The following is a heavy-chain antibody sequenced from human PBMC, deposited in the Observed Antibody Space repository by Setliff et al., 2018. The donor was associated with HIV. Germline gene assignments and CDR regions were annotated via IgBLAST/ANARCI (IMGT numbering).Heavy chain of an antibody. V-gene: IGHV3-15*01. Sequence: GGSLRLSCAASGFTFKNAWMNWVRQAPGKGLEWIGRIKSKTDGGTTDYAAPVKGRFTISRDDSKSTLYLQMNNLSVDDTAVYYCVRDSAASVWVGASVYYFDFWGQGIQVTVSS. J-gene: IGHJ4*02. CDR1: GFTFKNAW. D-gene: IGHD1-26*01. CDR2: IKSKTDGGTT. CDR3: VRDSAASVWVGASVYYFDF.